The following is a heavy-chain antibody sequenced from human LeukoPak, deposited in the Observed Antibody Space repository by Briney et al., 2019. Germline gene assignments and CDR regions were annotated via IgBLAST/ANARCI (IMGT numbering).Heavy chain of an antibody. D-gene: IGHD5-24*01. CDR2: IYSSGST. V-gene: IGHV4-59*01. Sequence: SETLSPTCTVSGASMSSFYWSWIRQSPGKGLEWIGYIYSSGSTNYNPSLKSRVTISVDTSKSQFSLKLSSVTAADTAVYFCSREGRWLQLGFDYWGRGTLVTVSS. CDR3: SREGRWLQLGFDY. J-gene: IGHJ4*02. CDR1: GASMSSFY.